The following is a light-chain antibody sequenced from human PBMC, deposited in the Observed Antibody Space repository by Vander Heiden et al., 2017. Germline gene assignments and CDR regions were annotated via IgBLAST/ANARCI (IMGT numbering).Light chain of an antibody. Sequence: DIQMTQSPTSLSAPVGDRVTITCRASQGIANSLAWYQQRPGKVPYLLIYAASTLRSGVPSRFSGSGSGTDFTLTISSLQPEDVATYYCQTYNSAPLTFGGGTKVEIK. CDR2: AAS. CDR3: QTYNSAPLT. CDR1: QGIANS. J-gene: IGKJ4*01. V-gene: IGKV1-27*01.